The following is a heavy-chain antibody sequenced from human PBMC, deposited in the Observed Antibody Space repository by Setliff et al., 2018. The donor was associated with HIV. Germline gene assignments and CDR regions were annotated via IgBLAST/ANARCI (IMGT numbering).Heavy chain of an antibody. CDR1: GFSLSTSGVG. D-gene: IGHD6-19*01. CDR3: ARHDGGGWYVRALATSFDY. CDR2: IYYSGRT. J-gene: IGHJ4*02. V-gene: IGHV4-39*01. Sequence: VNPTQTLTLTCTFSGFSLSTSGVGVGWIRQPPGKGLEWIGSIYYSGRTYYNPSLKSRVTISVDTSKNQFSLKLSSVTAADTAVYYCARHDGGGWYVRALATSFDYWGQGTLVTVSS.